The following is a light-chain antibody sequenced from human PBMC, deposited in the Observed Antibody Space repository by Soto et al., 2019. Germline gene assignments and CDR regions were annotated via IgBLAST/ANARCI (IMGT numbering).Light chain of an antibody. V-gene: IGLV1-51*01. CDR1: SSNTGNNF. J-gene: IGLJ2*01. CDR3: ATWDSSLIAWV. CDR2: DND. Sequence: QSVLTQPPSVSAAPGQEVTISCSGSSSNTGNNFVSWYQHLPGTAPKLLIYDNDKRPSGIPDRFSRTKSGTSATLGITGLQTGDEAHDYCATWDSSLIAWVFGGGTKLTVL.